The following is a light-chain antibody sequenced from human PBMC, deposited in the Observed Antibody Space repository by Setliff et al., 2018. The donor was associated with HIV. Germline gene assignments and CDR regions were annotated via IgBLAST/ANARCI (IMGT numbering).Light chain of an antibody. Sequence: QSALTQPASVSGSPGQSITISCTGTSSDVGGYNYVSWYQQHPGTAPKLMIYDVSNRPSGVSNRFPGSKSGNTASLTISGLQADDEADYYCSSYTSSSTLVFGTGTKVTVL. CDR3: SSYTSSSTLV. J-gene: IGLJ1*01. CDR1: SSDVGGYNY. CDR2: DVS. V-gene: IGLV2-14*03.